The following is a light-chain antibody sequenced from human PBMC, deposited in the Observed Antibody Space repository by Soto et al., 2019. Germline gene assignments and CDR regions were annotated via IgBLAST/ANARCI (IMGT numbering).Light chain of an antibody. CDR1: QSISSY. J-gene: IGKJ1*01. Sequence: DIHMPQSPSPLSASVGDRVTITWVASQSISSYLAWYQQRPGKAPKLLIYAASTLESGVPSRFSGSGSGTDFTLTISCLQSEDFATYYCQQYNSYPRTFGQGTKVDIK. CDR2: AAS. CDR3: QQYNSYPRT. V-gene: IGKV1-5*01.